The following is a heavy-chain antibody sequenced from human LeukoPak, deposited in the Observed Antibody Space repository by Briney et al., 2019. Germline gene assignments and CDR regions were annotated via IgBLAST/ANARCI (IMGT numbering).Heavy chain of an antibody. V-gene: IGHV3-23*01. CDR2: ISGSGGST. CDR3: AKNRDYYNYLDY. CDR1: GFTFRSYA. Sequence: GGSLRLSCAASGFTFRSYAMSWVRQAPGKGLEWVSAISGSGGSTYYADSVKGRFTSSRDNSKNTLYLQMNSLRVEDTAVYYCAKNRDYYNYLDYWGQGTLVTVSS. D-gene: IGHD5-24*01. J-gene: IGHJ4*02.